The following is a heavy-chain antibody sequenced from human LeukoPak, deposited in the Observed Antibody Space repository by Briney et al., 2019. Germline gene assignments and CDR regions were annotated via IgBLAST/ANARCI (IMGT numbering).Heavy chain of an antibody. CDR1: GYTFTSYA. CDR3: ARGGHCSGGSCYPLSGFDP. D-gene: IGHD2-15*01. Sequence: ASVKVSCKASGYTFTSYAMHWVRQAPGQRLEWMGWINAGNGNTKYSQKFQGRVTITRDTSASTAYMELSSLRSEDTAVYYCARGGHCSGGSCYPLSGFDPWGQGTLVTVSS. CDR2: INAGNGNT. V-gene: IGHV1-3*01. J-gene: IGHJ5*02.